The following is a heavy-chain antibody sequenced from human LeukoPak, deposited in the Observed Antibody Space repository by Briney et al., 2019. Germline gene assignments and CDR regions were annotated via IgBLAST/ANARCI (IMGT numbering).Heavy chain of an antibody. CDR1: GFRFSSHG. J-gene: IGHJ4*02. CDR2: IWYDGSNP. V-gene: IGHV3-33*01. Sequence: GGSLRLSCAGSGFRFSSHGMHWVRQAPGKGLEWLGYIWYDGSNPDYVDPVKGRFTISRDNSKNTVYLQMNNLRAEDTAVYHCARFVGSDYTGSFDLWGQGTPVTVSS. CDR3: ARFVGSDYTGSFDL. D-gene: IGHD3-10*01.